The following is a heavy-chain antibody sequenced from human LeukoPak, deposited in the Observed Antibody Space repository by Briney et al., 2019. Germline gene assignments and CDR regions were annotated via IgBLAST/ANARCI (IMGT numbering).Heavy chain of an antibody. V-gene: IGHV1-2*02. D-gene: IGHD3-22*01. CDR3: ARDPKNFYDSKFDYYHMDV. CDR1: GYAFSDYY. J-gene: IGHJ6*03. CDR2: INPNTGGT. Sequence: ASVKVSCKASGYAFSDYYVHWVRQAPGQGLEWMGRINPNTGGTNYARNFQGRVIMTRDTSISTTYLELSSLSSDDTAVYYCARDPKNFYDSKFDYYHMDVWGKGATVTISS.